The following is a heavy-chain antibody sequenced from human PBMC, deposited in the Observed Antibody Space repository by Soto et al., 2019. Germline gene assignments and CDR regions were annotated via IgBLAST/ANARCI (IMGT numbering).Heavy chain of an antibody. J-gene: IGHJ4*02. D-gene: IGHD2-8*01. CDR2: FYYTGSI. Sequence: QVQLQESGPGLVKPSETLSLTCTVSGGSVSSGNYYWSWIRQPPGKGLEWIGYFYYTGSINYNPSLKRRVTICIDASKNQFSLTLYSVTAADTAVYYCARSMFYSXXTNSSPFEYWGQGTLVTASS. V-gene: IGHV4-61*01. CDR1: GGSVSSGNYY. CDR3: ARSMFYSXXTNSSPFEY.